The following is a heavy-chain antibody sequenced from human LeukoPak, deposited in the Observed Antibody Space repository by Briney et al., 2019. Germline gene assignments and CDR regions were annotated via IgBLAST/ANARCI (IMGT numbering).Heavy chain of an antibody. Sequence: QSGGSLRLSCAASGFTFSSYAMSWVRQAPGKGLEWVSAICGSDNSTYYAGSVKGRFTISRDNSKNTMYLQMNSLRTEDTAVYYCAKGLAGSCYSGLDYWGRGTLVTVSS. CDR2: ICGSDNST. D-gene: IGHD2-15*01. J-gene: IGHJ4*02. CDR3: AKGLAGSCYSGLDY. CDR1: GFTFSSYA. V-gene: IGHV3-23*01.